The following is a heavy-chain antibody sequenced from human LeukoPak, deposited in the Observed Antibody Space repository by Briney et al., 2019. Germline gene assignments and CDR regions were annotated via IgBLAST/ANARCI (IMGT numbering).Heavy chain of an antibody. V-gene: IGHV1-46*01. CDR1: GYTFTSYY. CDR3: ARGGMTTVTTKMSFYYYMDV. D-gene: IGHD4-17*01. Sequence: ASVKVSCKASGYTFTSYYMHWVRQAPGQGLEWMGIINPSGGSTSYAQKSQGRVTMTRDMSTSTVYMELSSLRSEDTAVYYCARGGMTTVTTKMSFYYYMDVWGKGTTVTVSS. CDR2: INPSGGST. J-gene: IGHJ6*03.